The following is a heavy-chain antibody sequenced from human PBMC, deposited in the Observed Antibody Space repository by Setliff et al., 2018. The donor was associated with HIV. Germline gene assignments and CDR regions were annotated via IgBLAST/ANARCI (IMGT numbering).Heavy chain of an antibody. Sequence: SSETLSLTCTVSGGSISSGSYYWVWIRQPPGKGLEWIGSIYSRGRTYYNPSLKSRVTISLDMSKNQFSLKLTSVTAADTAVYHCASRYYDILTGYEYSFDYWGQGTLVTVSS. CDR3: ASRYYDILTGYEYSFDY. D-gene: IGHD3-9*01. V-gene: IGHV4-39*07. CDR1: GGSISSGSYY. J-gene: IGHJ4*02. CDR2: IYSRGRT.